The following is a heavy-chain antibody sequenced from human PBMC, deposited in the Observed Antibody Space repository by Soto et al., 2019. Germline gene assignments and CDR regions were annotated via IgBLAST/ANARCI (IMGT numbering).Heavy chain of an antibody. D-gene: IGHD6-13*01. CDR3: TSDRSHLFDY. V-gene: IGHV1-18*04. CDR2: VSTNNGAT. CDR1: GYTLTSYG. J-gene: IGHJ4*02. Sequence: QIKLVQSGAEVKKPGASVKVSCKTSGYTLTSYGISWVRQGPGQGPEWLGWVSTNNGATLYAQNVQGRITMTTDTSASPACMELRSLKSDETAVYYCTSDRSHLFDYWGQGTLVTVSS.